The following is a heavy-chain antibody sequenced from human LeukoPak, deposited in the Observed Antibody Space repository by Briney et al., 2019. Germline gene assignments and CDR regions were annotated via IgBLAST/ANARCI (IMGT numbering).Heavy chain of an antibody. CDR3: ARYYYGSGSHGNWFDP. D-gene: IGHD3-10*01. CDR1: GGSISSSSYY. J-gene: IGHJ5*02. Sequence: SETLSLTCTVSGGSISSSSYYWGWIRQPPGMGLEWIGSIYYSGSTYYNPSLKSRVTTSADTSKNQFSLKLSSATAADTAVYYCARYYYGSGSHGNWFDPWGQGTLVTVSS. V-gene: IGHV4-39*01. CDR2: IYYSGST.